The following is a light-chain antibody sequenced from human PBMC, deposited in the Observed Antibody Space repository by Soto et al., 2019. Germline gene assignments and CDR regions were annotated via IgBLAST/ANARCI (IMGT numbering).Light chain of an antibody. Sequence: QSALTQPPSVSGAPGQRVTFSCSGSTSNIGADYDVHWYQQLPGKAPRLLIFGSTNRPAGVPDRFSGSKSDTSASLAITGLQAEDEADHYCQSYHTGLNGFVFGSGTKVTVL. J-gene: IGLJ1*01. CDR1: TSNIGADYD. V-gene: IGLV1-40*01. CDR2: GST. CDR3: QSYHTGLNGFV.